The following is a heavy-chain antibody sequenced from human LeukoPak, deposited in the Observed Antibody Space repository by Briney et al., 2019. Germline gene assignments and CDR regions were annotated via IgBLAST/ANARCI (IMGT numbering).Heavy chain of an antibody. CDR2: ISSSSSYI. CDR3: AKDLTYYGSAFDLGAFDI. J-gene: IGHJ3*02. Sequence: GGSLRLSCAASGFTFSSYSMNWVRQAPGKGLEWVSSISSSSSYIYYADSVKGRFTISRDNAKNSLYLQMNSLRAEDTAVYYCAKDLTYYGSAFDLGAFDIWGQGTMVTVSS. CDR1: GFTFSSYS. D-gene: IGHD3-10*01. V-gene: IGHV3-21*01.